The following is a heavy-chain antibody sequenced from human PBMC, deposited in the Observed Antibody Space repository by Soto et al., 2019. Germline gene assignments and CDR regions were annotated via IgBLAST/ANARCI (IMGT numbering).Heavy chain of an antibody. CDR3: ARGYCSGGSCYSRLYYYGMDV. Sequence: SVKVSCKASGGTFSSYAISWVRQAPGQGLEWMGGIIPIFGTANYAQKFQGRVTITADESTSTAYMELSSLRSEDTAVYYCARGYCSGGSCYSRLYYYGMDVWGQGTTVTVSS. J-gene: IGHJ6*02. CDR1: GGTFSSYA. V-gene: IGHV1-69*13. CDR2: IIPIFGTA. D-gene: IGHD2-15*01.